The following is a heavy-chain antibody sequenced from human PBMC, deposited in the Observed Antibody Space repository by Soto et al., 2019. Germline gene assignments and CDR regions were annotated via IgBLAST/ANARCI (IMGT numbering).Heavy chain of an antibody. V-gene: IGHV3-23*01. D-gene: IGHD3-16*01. CDR3: AKDPWVSPHYFDY. Sequence: VGSLRLSCAASGFTFSSYAMSWVRQAPGKGLEWVSAISGSGGSTYYADSVKGRFTISRDNSKNTLYLQMNSLRAEDTAVYYCAKDPWVSPHYFDYWGQGTLVTVSS. CDR1: GFTFSSYA. J-gene: IGHJ4*02. CDR2: ISGSGGST.